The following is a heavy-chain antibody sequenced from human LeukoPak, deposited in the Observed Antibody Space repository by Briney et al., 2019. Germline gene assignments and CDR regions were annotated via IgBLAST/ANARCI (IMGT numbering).Heavy chain of an antibody. D-gene: IGHD6-19*01. V-gene: IGHV4-59*08. CDR3: ARWYTDASGWPL. CDR1: GGSISSYY. Sequence: SETLSLTCTVSGGSISSYYWSWIRQPPGTGPEWIGYIYYSVNTDYNPSLKSRVTISVATSKNQLSLKLNSVTAADTAVYYCARWYTDASGWPLWGQGTLVTVSS. CDR2: IYYSVNT. J-gene: IGHJ4*02.